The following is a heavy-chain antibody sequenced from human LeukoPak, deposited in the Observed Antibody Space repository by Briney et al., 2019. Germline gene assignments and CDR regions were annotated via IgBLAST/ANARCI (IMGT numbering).Heavy chain of an antibody. J-gene: IGHJ4*02. CDR2: INSDGSST. CDR3: ARGSYGSGTTLAS. V-gene: IGHV3-74*01. D-gene: IGHD3-10*01. CDR1: GFTFSSYW. Sequence: PGRSLRLSCAASGFTFSSYWMHWVRQAPGKGLVWVSRINSDGSSTSYADSVKGRFTISRDNAKNTLDLQMNSLRAEDTAVYYCARGSYGSGTTLASWGQGTLVTVSS.